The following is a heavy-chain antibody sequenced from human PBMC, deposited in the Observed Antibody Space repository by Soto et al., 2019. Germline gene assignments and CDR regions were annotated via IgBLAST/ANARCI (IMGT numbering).Heavy chain of an antibody. V-gene: IGHV3-30-3*01. J-gene: IGHJ5*02. Sequence: GGSLRLSCAASGFTFSNHAMHWVRQAPGKGLEWVAFISFDGTIKQYADSVKGRCTISRDNSKNTLYLQMNSLRAEDTAAYYCARDPYLRVTMHGWFDPWGQGTLVTVSS. CDR2: ISFDGTIK. D-gene: IGHD4-17*01. CDR3: ARDPYLRVTMHGWFDP. CDR1: GFTFSNHA.